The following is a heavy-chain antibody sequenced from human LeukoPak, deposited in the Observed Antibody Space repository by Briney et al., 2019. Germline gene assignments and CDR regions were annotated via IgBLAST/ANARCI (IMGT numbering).Heavy chain of an antibody. D-gene: IGHD3-3*01. CDR2: IYSGGST. CDR3: ATNYDFWSGYYMGFDY. CDR1: GFTVSSNY. V-gene: IGHV3-66*02. Sequence: GGSLRLSCAASGFTVSSNYMSWVRQAPGKGLEWVSVIYSGGSTYYADSVKGRFTISRDNSKNTLYLQMNSLRAEDTAVYYCATNYDFWSGYYMGFDYWGQGTLVTVSS. J-gene: IGHJ4*02.